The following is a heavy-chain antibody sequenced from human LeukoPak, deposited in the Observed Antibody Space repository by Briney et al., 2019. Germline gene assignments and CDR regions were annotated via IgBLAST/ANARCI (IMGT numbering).Heavy chain of an antibody. V-gene: IGHV3-11*05. CDR1: GFTFSDYY. Sequence: GGSLRLSCAASGFTFSDYYMSWIRQAPGKGLEWVSYISSSSSYTNYADSVKGRFTISRGNSKNTLYLQMNSLRAEDTAVYYCAKDFATGYSSGWYVYWGQGTLVTVSS. J-gene: IGHJ4*02. CDR2: ISSSSSYT. D-gene: IGHD6-19*01. CDR3: AKDFATGYSSGWYVY.